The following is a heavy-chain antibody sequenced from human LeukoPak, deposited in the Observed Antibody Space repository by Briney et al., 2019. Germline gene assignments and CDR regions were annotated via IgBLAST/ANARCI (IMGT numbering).Heavy chain of an antibody. Sequence: GGSLRLSCAASGFTFSSYAMHWVRQAPGKGLEYVSAISSNGGSTYYANSVKGRFTNSRDNSKNTLYLQMGSLRAEDMAVYYCAKDGAVADYYFDNWGQGTLVTVSS. CDR2: ISSNGGST. D-gene: IGHD6-19*01. J-gene: IGHJ4*02. CDR3: AKDGAVADYYFDN. CDR1: GFTFSSYA. V-gene: IGHV3-64*01.